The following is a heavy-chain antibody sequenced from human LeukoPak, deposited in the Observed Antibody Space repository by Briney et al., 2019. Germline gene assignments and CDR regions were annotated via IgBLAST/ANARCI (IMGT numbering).Heavy chain of an antibody. J-gene: IGHJ6*03. CDR2: ISSSGST. CDR3: ARDHYDSRGYYSGYMDV. CDR1: GDSISSGDYY. V-gene: IGHV4-61*02. Sequence: PSQTLSLTCTVSGDSISSGDYYWSWIRQPAGKGLEWIGRISSSGSTNYNPSLKSRVTISVDTSKNQFSLKLSSVTAADTAVYYCARDHYDSRGYYSGYMDVWGKGTTVTISS. D-gene: IGHD3-22*01.